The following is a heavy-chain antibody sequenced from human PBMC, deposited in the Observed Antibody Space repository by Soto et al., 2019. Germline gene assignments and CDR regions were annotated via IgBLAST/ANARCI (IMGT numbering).Heavy chain of an antibody. Sequence: EVQLVESGGGLVQPGGSLRLSCAASGFTVSSNYMSWVRQAPGKGLEWVSVIYSGGSTYYADSVKGRFTISRDNSKNTLYLQMNSLRVEDTAVYYCARAGELEQNWFDPWGQGTLVTVSS. CDR1: GFTVSSNY. V-gene: IGHV3-66*01. D-gene: IGHD1-7*01. CDR2: IYSGGST. J-gene: IGHJ5*02. CDR3: ARAGELEQNWFDP.